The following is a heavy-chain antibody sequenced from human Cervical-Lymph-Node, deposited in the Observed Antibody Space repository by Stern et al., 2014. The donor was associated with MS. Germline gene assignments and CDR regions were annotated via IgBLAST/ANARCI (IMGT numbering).Heavy chain of an antibody. V-gene: IGHV3-15*01. Sequence: EVQLVESGGGFVKPGESLKLSCEASGSTFRTAGITWFGQTQGKGLEWVGRIKSKSAGETTDYAAPVKGRFTISRDDSNNTLYLQMNSLKTEDTAVYYCTTDLVYADYWGQGTLVTVSS. CDR2: IKSKSAGETT. CDR3: TTDLVYADY. CDR1: GSTFRTAG. J-gene: IGHJ4*02. D-gene: IGHD2-2*01.